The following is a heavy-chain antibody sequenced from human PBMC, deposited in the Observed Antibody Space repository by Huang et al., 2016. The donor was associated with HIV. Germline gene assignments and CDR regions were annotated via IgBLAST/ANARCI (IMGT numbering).Heavy chain of an antibody. CDR1: GFTFNKAW. D-gene: IGHD1-1*01. V-gene: IGHV3-15*01. CDR2: IKSKTAGGTT. J-gene: IGHJ4*02. CDR3: TTDRCNTWTRNY. Sequence: EVQLVESGGGLVKPGGSLRISCAAFGFTFNKAWMTWGRQDPGEGLGLVGRIKSKTAGGTTDYAAAVKGRFRISRDDSKKALYLQMNSLKTEDTAVYYCTTDRCNTWTRNYWGQGTLVTVSS.